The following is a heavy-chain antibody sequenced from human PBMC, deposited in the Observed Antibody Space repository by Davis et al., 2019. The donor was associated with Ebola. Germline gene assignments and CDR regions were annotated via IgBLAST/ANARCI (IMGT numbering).Heavy chain of an antibody. CDR1: GGSFSGYY. J-gene: IGHJ3*02. Sequence: PSETLSLTCAVYGGSFSGYYWSWIRQPPGKGLEWIGEINHSGSTNYNPSLKSRVTISVDTSKNQFSLKLSSVTAADTAVYYCARSTPEVVTALDAFDIWGQGTMVTVSS. D-gene: IGHD2-21*02. V-gene: IGHV4-34*01. CDR2: INHSGST. CDR3: ARSTPEVVTALDAFDI.